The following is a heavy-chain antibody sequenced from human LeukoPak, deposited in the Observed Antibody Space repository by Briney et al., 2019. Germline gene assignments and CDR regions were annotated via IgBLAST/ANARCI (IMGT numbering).Heavy chain of an antibody. CDR3: AIYCSSTSCYSAFDY. Sequence: PGGSLRLSCAASGFTFSSYAMSWVRQAPGKGLEWVSGISGSGGSTYYADSVKGRFTISRDNAKNSLYLQMNSLRAEDTAVYYCAIYCSSTSCYSAFDYWGQGTLVTVSS. CDR1: GFTFSSYA. J-gene: IGHJ4*02. D-gene: IGHD2-2*01. V-gene: IGHV3-23*01. CDR2: ISGSGGST.